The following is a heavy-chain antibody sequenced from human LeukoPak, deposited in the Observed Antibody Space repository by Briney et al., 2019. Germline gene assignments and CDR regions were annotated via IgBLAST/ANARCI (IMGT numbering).Heavy chain of an antibody. Sequence: GGSLRLSCAASGFTFSNAWMSWVRQAPGKGLEWVSAISGSGGNTYYADSVRGRFTISRDNSKNTLYLQMNSLRAEDTAVYYCAKGPYSGFSWGQGTLVTVSS. CDR1: GFTFSNAW. D-gene: IGHD1-26*01. CDR2: ISGSGGNT. CDR3: AKGPYSGFS. J-gene: IGHJ5*02. V-gene: IGHV3-23*01.